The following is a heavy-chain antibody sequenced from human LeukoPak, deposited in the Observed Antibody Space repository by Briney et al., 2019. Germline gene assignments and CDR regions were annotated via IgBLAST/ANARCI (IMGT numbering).Heavy chain of an antibody. CDR2: IYTSGST. V-gene: IGHV4-61*09. CDR1: GGSISSDSYY. CDR3: AREGVGGY. Sequence: SETLSLTCTVSGGSISSDSYYWSWIRQPAGKGLEWIGHIYTSGSTNYNPSLKSRVTISVDTSKNQFSLKLSSVTAADTAVYYCAREGVGGYWGQGALVTVSS. D-gene: IGHD3-10*01. J-gene: IGHJ4*02.